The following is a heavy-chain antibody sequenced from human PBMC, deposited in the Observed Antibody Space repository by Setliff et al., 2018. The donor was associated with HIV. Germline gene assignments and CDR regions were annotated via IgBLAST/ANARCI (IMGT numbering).Heavy chain of an antibody. J-gene: IGHJ6*02. CDR1: GDSFSGYH. Sequence: SETLSLTCSVSGDSFSGYHWTWVRQPAGGGLEWIGRIYTSGSTNYNPSLKSRVTISSDTSKNQFSLKLTSVTAADTAVYYCASGPHQYFHFYGMDVWGQGTTVTISS. V-gene: IGHV4-4*07. CDR2: IYTSGST. CDR3: ASGPHQYFHFYGMDV.